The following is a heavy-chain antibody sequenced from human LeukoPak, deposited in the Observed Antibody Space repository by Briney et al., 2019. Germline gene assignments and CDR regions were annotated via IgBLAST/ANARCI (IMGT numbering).Heavy chain of an antibody. CDR2: IYTSGST. D-gene: IGHD3-10*01. V-gene: IGHV4-4*07. CDR1: GGSISSYY. CDR3: ARELWFGEWYDAFDI. J-gene: IGHJ3*02. Sequence: SETLSLTCTVSGGSISSYYWSWIRQPAGKGLEWIGRIYTSGSTNYNPSLKSRVTMSVDTSKNQFSLKLSSVTAADTAVYYCARELWFGEWYDAFDIWGQGTMVTVSS.